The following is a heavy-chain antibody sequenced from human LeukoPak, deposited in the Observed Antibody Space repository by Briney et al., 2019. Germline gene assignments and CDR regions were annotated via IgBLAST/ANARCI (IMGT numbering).Heavy chain of an antibody. D-gene: IGHD5-18*01. CDR1: GFTFSSYW. V-gene: IGHV4-4*07. CDR3: ARGFGYSYGYADYYMDV. CDR2: IYTSGST. J-gene: IGHJ6*03. Sequence: GSLRLSCAASGFTFSSYWMSWIRQPAGKGLEWIGRIYTSGSTNYNPSLKSRVTMSADTSKNQFSLKLSSVTAADTAVYYCARGFGYSYGYADYYMDVWGKGTTVTVSS.